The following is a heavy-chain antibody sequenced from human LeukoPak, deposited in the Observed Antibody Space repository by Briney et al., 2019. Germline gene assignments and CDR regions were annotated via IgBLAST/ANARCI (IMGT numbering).Heavy chain of an antibody. CDR1: GGSFSGYY. Sequence: SETLSLTCAVYGGSFSGYYWSWIRQPPGKGLEWIGEINHSGSTNYNPSLKSRVTISVDTSKKQFSLKLSSVTAADTAVYYCARVSFLRYFDWLSLNYYFDYWGQGTLVTVSS. D-gene: IGHD3-9*01. CDR3: ARVSFLRYFDWLSLNYYFDY. CDR2: INHSGST. J-gene: IGHJ4*02. V-gene: IGHV4-34*01.